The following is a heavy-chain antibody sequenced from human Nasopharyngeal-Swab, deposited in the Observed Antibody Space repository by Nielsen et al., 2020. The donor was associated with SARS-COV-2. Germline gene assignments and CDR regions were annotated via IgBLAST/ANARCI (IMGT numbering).Heavy chain of an antibody. V-gene: IGHV4-39*01. Sequence: WIRQPPGKGLEWIGYIYYSGSTYYNPPLKSRVTISVDTSKNQFSLKLSSVTAADTAVYYCASHDYGDYGVVDYWGQGTLVTVSS. D-gene: IGHD4-17*01. J-gene: IGHJ4*02. CDR3: ASHDYGDYGVVDY. CDR2: IYYSGST.